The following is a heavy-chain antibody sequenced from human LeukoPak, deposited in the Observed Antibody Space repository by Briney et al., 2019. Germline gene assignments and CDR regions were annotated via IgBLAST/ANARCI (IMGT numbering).Heavy chain of an antibody. CDR3: ARAWGLAAAGNTFDI. V-gene: IGHV4-4*02. D-gene: IGHD6-13*01. CDR2: IYHSGST. Sequence: SETLSLTCAVSGGSISSSNWWSWVRQPPGKGLEWIGEIYHSGSTNYNPSLKSRVTISVDKSKNQFSLKLSSVTAADTAVYYCARAWGLAAAGNTFDIWGQGTMVTVSS. J-gene: IGHJ3*02. CDR1: GGSISSSNW.